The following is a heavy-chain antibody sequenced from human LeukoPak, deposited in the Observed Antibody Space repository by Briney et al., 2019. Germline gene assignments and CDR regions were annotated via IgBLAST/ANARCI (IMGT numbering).Heavy chain of an antibody. V-gene: IGHV4-34*01. CDR3: ALRKLRRPIPLAAINRAIQASGLHNWFDP. CDR1: GGSFSGYY. J-gene: IGHJ5*02. Sequence: SETLSLTCAVYGGSFSGYYWSWIRQPPGKGLEWIGEINHSGSTNYNPSLKSRVTISVDTSKNQFSLKLSSVTAADTAVYYCALRKLRRPIPLAAINRAIQASGLHNWFDPWGQGTLVTVSS. D-gene: IGHD2-2*02. CDR2: INHSGST.